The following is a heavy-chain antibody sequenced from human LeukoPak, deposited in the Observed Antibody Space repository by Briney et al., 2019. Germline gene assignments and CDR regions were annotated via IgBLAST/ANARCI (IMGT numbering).Heavy chain of an antibody. CDR3: ARDQLLWFGELLYRFDY. Sequence: GGSLRLSCAASGFTFSSYWMSWVRQAPGKGLEWVANIKQDGSEKYYVDSVKGRFTISRDNAKNSLYLQMNSLRAEDTAVYYRARDQLLWFGELLYRFDYWGQGTLVTVSS. CDR2: IKQDGSEK. V-gene: IGHV3-7*01. D-gene: IGHD3-10*01. CDR1: GFTFSSYW. J-gene: IGHJ4*02.